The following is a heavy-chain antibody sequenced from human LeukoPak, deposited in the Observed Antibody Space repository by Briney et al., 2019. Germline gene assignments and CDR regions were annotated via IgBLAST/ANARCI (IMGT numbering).Heavy chain of an antibody. CDR3: ARVYYSNSYDYWYFDL. Sequence: SETLSLTCTVSGASVRGYYWSWIRQPAGKGLEWIGRIYTSGSTNYNPSLKSRVTISVDTSKNQFSLKLSSVTAADTAVYYCARVYYSNSYDYWYFDLWGRGTLVTVSS. J-gene: IGHJ2*01. D-gene: IGHD6-13*01. V-gene: IGHV4-4*07. CDR1: GASVRGYY. CDR2: IYTSGST.